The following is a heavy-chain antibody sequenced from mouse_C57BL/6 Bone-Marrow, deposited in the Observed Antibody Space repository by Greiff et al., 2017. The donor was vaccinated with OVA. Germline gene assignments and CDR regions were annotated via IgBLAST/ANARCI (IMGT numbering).Heavy chain of an antibody. CDR2: IHPSDSDT. Sequence: VKLQQPGAELVKPGASVKVSCKASGYTFTSYWMHWVKQRPGQGLEWIGRIHPSDSDTNYNQKFKGKATLTVDKSSSTAYMQLSSLTSEDSAVYYCAMGGLRRRFYAMDYWGQGTSVTVSS. CDR1: GYTFTSYW. D-gene: IGHD2-4*01. V-gene: IGHV1-74*01. J-gene: IGHJ4*01. CDR3: AMGGLRRRFYAMDY.